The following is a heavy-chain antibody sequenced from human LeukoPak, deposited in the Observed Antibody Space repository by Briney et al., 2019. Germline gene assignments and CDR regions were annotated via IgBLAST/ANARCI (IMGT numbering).Heavy chain of an antibody. V-gene: IGHV3-48*03. Sequence: GGSLRLSCAASGFTFSSYEMNCVRQAPGKGLEWVSYISSSGSTIYYADSVKGRFTISRDNAKNSLYLQMNSLRAEDTAVYYCARASTYDSSGYPYYFDYWGQGTLVTVSS. CDR1: GFTFSSYE. CDR2: ISSSGSTI. J-gene: IGHJ4*02. CDR3: ARASTYDSSGYPYYFDY. D-gene: IGHD3-22*01.